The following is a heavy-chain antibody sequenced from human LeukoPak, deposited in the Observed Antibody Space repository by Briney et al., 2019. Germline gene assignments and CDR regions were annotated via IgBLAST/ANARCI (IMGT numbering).Heavy chain of an antibody. CDR1: GGSISSYY. V-gene: IGHV4-59*08. J-gene: IGHJ4*02. D-gene: IGHD3-10*01. CDR3: ARQDMVAFNY. CDR2: IYYSGST. Sequence: SGTLSLTCTVSGGSISSYYWSWIRQPPGKGLEWIGYIYYSGSTNYNPSLKSRVTISVDTSKNQFPLKLSSVTAADTAVYYCARQDMVAFNYWGQGTLVTVSS.